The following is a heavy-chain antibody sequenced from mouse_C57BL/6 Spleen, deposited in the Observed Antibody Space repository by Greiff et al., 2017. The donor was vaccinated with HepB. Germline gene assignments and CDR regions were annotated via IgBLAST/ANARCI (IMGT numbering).Heavy chain of an antibody. Sequence: EVQGVESGGGLVKPGGSLKLSCAASGFTFSSYAMSWVRQTPEKRLEWVATISDGGSYTYYPDNVKGRFTISRDNAKKHLYLQMSHLKSEDTAMYYCARDDYDYAMDYWGQGTSVTVSS. J-gene: IGHJ4*01. CDR2: ISDGGSYT. CDR1: GFTFSSYA. V-gene: IGHV5-4*01. CDR3: ARDDYDYAMDY. D-gene: IGHD2-4*01.